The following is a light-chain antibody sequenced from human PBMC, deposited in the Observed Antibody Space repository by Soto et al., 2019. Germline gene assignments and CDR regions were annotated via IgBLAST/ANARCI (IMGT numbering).Light chain of an antibody. CDR1: QSVSSSY. Sequence: EMVLTQSPGTLSLSPGERATRSCRASQSVSSSYLAWYQQKPGQGPRLLIYGASSRATGIPDRFSGSGSGTDFTLTISRLEPEDFAVYYCQQYGGSPPYTFGQGTKLEIK. CDR2: GAS. CDR3: QQYGGSPPYT. V-gene: IGKV3-20*01. J-gene: IGKJ2*01.